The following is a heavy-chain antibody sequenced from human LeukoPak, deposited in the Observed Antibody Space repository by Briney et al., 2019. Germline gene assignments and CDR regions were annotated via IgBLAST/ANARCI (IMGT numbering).Heavy chain of an antibody. CDR1: GFTFSSYA. V-gene: IGHV3-23*01. CDR3: AKLTSYSYGYTDY. J-gene: IGHJ4*02. D-gene: IGHD5-18*01. Sequence: EGSLRLSCAASGFTFSSYAMSWVRQAPGKGLEWVSAISGSGGSTYYADSVKGRFTISRDNSKNTLYLQMNSLRAEDTAVYYCAKLTSYSYGYTDYWGQGTLVTVSS. CDR2: ISGSGGST.